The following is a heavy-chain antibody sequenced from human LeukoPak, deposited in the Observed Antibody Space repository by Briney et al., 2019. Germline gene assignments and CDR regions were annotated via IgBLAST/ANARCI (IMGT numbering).Heavy chain of an antibody. CDR1: GFTFSGCG. CDR3: AKKDYGDYFDY. Sequence: GGSLRLSCAASGFTFSGCGMHWVRQAPGKGLEWVAFISYDGSKRYYADSVKGRFTISRDNSKTTLFLLMNSLRAEDTAVYYCAKKDYGDYFDYWSQGTLVTVSS. V-gene: IGHV3-30*18. D-gene: IGHD4-17*01. CDR2: ISYDGSKR. J-gene: IGHJ4*02.